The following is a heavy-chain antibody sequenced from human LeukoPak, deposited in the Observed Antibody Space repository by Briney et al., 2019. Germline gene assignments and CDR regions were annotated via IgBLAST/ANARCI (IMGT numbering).Heavy chain of an antibody. CDR2: INHSGST. J-gene: IGHJ6*03. V-gene: IGHV4-34*01. D-gene: IGHD2-2*01. CDR1: GGSFSGYY. CDR3: ARPPTFQLLGGYYYYYYYMDV. Sequence: SETLSLTCAVYGGSFSGYYWSWIRQPPGKGLEWIGEINHSGSTNYNPSLKSRVTISVDTSKNQFSLKLSSVTAADTAVYYCARPPTFQLLGGYYYYYYYMDVWGKGTTVTVSS.